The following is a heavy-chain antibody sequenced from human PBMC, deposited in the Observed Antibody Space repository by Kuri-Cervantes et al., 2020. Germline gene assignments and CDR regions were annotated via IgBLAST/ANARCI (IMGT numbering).Heavy chain of an antibody. Sequence: GESLKISCAASGFIFSDYAIHWVRQAPGKGLEWVAVIWSDGSKKFYADSLKGRFSVSRDNSNNTLYLQMNSLRVEDTAVYYCAREDAAMARGVYHFDHWGQGLLVTVSS. J-gene: IGHJ4*02. V-gene: IGHV3-33*08. CDR1: GFIFSDYA. D-gene: IGHD5/OR15-5a*01. CDR3: AREDAAMARGVYHFDH. CDR2: IWSDGSKK.